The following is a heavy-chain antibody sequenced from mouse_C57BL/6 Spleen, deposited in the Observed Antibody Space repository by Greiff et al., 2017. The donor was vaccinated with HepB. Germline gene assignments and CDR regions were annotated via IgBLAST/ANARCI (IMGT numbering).Heavy chain of an antibody. CDR1: GYSFTDYN. V-gene: IGHV1-39*01. Sequence: EVQLVESGPELVKPGASVKISCKASGYSFTDYNMNWVKQSNGKSLEWIGVINPNYGTTSYNQKFKGKATLTVDQSSSTAYMQLNSLTSEDSAVYYCARETSYDYDGSLFDYWGQGTTLTVSS. J-gene: IGHJ2*01. CDR2: INPNYGTT. D-gene: IGHD2-4*01. CDR3: ARETSYDYDGSLFDY.